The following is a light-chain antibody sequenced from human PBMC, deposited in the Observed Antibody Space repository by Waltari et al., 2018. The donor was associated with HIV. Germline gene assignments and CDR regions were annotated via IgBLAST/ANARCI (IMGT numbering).Light chain of an antibody. V-gene: IGLV2-8*01. Sequence: SALTQPPFASGSPGQPATISSTGTSRGVGGYNLCSWYQPHPGKAPKLMIYEVSNRPSGVHDRCSGSKSGNTASLTVSGLQAEDEADYYCSSYAGSYYVFGTGTKVTVL. J-gene: IGLJ1*01. CDR1: SRGVGGYNL. CDR2: EVS. CDR3: SSYAGSYYV.